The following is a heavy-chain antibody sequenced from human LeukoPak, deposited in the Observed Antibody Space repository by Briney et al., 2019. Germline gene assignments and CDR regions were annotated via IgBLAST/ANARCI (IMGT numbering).Heavy chain of an antibody. D-gene: IGHD1-1*01. CDR3: ARHDNTTYYFDY. J-gene: IGHJ4*02. Sequence: SETLSLTCTVSGGSISSSSYYWGWIRQPPGKGLEWIGSIYYSGSTYYNPSLKSRVTISVDTSKNQFSLKLSSVTAADTAVYYCARHDNTTYYFDYWGQGTLVTVSS. CDR2: IYYSGST. CDR1: GGSISSSSYY. V-gene: IGHV4-39*01.